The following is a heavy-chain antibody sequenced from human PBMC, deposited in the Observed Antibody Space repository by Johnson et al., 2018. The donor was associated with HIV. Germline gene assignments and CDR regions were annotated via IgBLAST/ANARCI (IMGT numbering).Heavy chain of an antibody. CDR1: GFTFSGSA. CDR2: IRSKANSYAT. D-gene: IGHD3-16*01. CDR3: TSPGGTNTEPTPKF. J-gene: IGHJ3*01. Sequence: VQLVESGGGLVQPGGSLKLSCAASGFTFSGSAMHWVRQASGKGLEWVGRIRSKANSYATAYAASVKGRFTISRDDSKNTAYLQMNSLKTEDTAVYYCTSPGGTNTEPTPKFWGQGTMVTVSS. V-gene: IGHV3-73*02.